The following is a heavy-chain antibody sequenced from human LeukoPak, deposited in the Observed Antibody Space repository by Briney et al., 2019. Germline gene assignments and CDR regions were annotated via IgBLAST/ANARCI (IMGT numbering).Heavy chain of an antibody. CDR3: ASLRYGSGSQGALDYGSDY. Sequence: PSETLSLTCTVSGGSISGYYWSWVRQPPGKGLEWIGYIYYSGSTNYNPSLKSRVTISVDTSKNQFPLKLHSVTAADTAVYYCASLRYGSGSQGALDYGSDYWGQGTLVTVSS. J-gene: IGHJ4*02. CDR2: IYYSGST. CDR1: GGSISGYY. V-gene: IGHV4-59*01. D-gene: IGHD3-10*01.